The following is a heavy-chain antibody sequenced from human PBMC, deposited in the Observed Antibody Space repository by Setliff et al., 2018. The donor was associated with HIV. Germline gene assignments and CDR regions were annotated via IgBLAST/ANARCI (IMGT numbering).Heavy chain of an antibody. CDR1: GGSISTYF. J-gene: IGHJ3*02. D-gene: IGHD3-22*01. CDR3: TRRDNSVSGYYTDHAFDI. CDR2: IYYTGST. V-gene: IGHV4-59*12. Sequence: SETLSLTCTVSGGSISTYFWSWVRQTPGKGLEWIGYIYYTGSTSYNPSFRSRVTISVDTSKNQFSLKVNSVTAADTAVYYCTRRDNSVSGYYTDHAFDIWGQGTLVTVSS.